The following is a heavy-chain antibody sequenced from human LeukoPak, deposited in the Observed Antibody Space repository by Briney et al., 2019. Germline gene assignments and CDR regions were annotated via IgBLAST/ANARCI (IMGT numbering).Heavy chain of an antibody. Sequence: PGGSLRLSCAASGFFFSTYAMSWVRQPPGKGLEWVSGISWNSGSIGYADSVKGRFTISRDNAKNSLYLQMNSLRAEDTALYYCAKDGYGSGSYYIDYWGQGTLVTVSS. D-gene: IGHD3-10*01. J-gene: IGHJ4*02. V-gene: IGHV3-9*01. CDR2: ISWNSGSI. CDR3: AKDGYGSGSYYIDY. CDR1: GFFFSTYA.